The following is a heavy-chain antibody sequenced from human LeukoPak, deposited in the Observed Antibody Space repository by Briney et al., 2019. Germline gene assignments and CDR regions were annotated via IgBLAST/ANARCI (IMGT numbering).Heavy chain of an antibody. Sequence: GESLKISCQVSGYSFTSYWIGWVRQMPGKGLEWMGIIYPGDSDTRYSPSFQDQVTISADKSISTAYLQWSSLKASDTAMYYCARRAYSYSSSCEMDYWGQGTLVTVSS. CDR1: GYSFTSYW. CDR3: ARRAYSYSSSCEMDY. J-gene: IGHJ4*02. D-gene: IGHD6-13*01. V-gene: IGHV5-51*01. CDR2: IYPGDSDT.